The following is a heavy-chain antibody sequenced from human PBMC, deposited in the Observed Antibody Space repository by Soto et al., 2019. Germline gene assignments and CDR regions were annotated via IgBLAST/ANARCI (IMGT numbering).Heavy chain of an antibody. CDR3: ARPDYGSGSYPDY. Sequence: QVQLVESGGGVVQPGRSLRLSCAASGFTFSSYAMQWVRQAPGKWLEWVAVISYDGSNKYYADSVKGRFTISRDNSKNTLYLQLNSLRTQDTAVYYSARPDYGSGSYPDYWGQGTLVTVSS. D-gene: IGHD3-10*01. CDR1: GFTFSSYA. J-gene: IGHJ4*02. V-gene: IGHV3-30-3*01. CDR2: ISYDGSNK.